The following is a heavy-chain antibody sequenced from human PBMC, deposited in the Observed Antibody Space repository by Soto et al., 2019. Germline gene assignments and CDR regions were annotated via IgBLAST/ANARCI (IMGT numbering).Heavy chain of an antibody. D-gene: IGHD6-19*01. CDR2: IYYSGST. CDR3: ARHLAYRTWLPQPLYYYYGMDV. J-gene: IGHJ6*02. CDR1: GGSISSSSYY. V-gene: IGHV4-39*01. Sequence: SETLSLTCTVSGGSISSSSYYWGWIRQPPGKGLEWIGSIYYSGSTYYNPSLKSRVTISVDTSKNQFSLKLSSVTAADTAVYYCARHLAYRTWLPQPLYYYYGMDVWGQGTTVTVSS.